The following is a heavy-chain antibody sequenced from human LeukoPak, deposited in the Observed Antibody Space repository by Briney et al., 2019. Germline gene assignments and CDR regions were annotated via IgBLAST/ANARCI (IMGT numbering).Heavy chain of an antibody. J-gene: IGHJ4*02. CDR3: ARGLRGYSGYACFDY. CDR2: INHSGST. D-gene: IGHD5-12*01. Sequence: SETLSLTCAVYGGSFSGYYWSWIRQPPGKGLGWIGEINHSGSTNYNPSLKSRVTISADTSKNQFSLKLSSVTAADTAVYYCARGLRGYSGYACFDYWGQGTLVTVSS. CDR1: GGSFSGYY. V-gene: IGHV4-34*01.